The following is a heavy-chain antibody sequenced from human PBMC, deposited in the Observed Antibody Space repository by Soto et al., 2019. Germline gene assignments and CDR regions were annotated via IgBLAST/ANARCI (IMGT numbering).Heavy chain of an antibody. Sequence: PSETLSLTCTVSGGSSSRYYWSWIRQPPGKGLEWIGYIYYSGSTNYNPSLKSRVTISVDTSKNQFSLKLSSVTAEDTAVYYCARDGWSRRTYYFDYWGQGTLVTVSS. D-gene: IGHD1-1*01. CDR3: ARDGWSRRTYYFDY. V-gene: IGHV4-59*01. CDR1: GGSSSRYY. J-gene: IGHJ4*02. CDR2: IYYSGST.